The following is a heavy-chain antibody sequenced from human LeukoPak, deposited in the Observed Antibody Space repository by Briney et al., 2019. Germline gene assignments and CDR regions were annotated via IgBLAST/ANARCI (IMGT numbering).Heavy chain of an antibody. D-gene: IGHD3-10*01. CDR3: AKGMVRGVIPDY. CDR1: GFTFSSYG. J-gene: IGHJ4*02. V-gene: IGHV3-30*18. CDR2: ISYDGSNK. Sequence: GGSLRLSCAASGFTFSSYGMHWVLQAPGKGLEWVAVISYDGSNKYYADSVKGRFTISRDNSKNTLYLQMNSLRAEDTAVYYCAKGMVRGVIPDYWGQGTLVTVSS.